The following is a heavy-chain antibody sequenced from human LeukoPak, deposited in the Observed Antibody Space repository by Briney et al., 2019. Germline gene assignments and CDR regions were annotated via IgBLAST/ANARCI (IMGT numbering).Heavy chain of an antibody. Sequence: PGGSLRLSCVASGFSFSTFDMYWVRKAAGGGLGWVAAVGTNHDTLYLGSVKGRFTISRENAKTSLSLEMSYLTVEDTAVYYCTREWRGIASHYSGMDVWGQGTAVIVSS. V-gene: IGHV3-13*01. CDR1: GFSFSTFD. J-gene: IGHJ6*02. CDR3: TREWRGIASHYSGMDV. D-gene: IGHD3-16*02. CDR2: VGTNHDT.